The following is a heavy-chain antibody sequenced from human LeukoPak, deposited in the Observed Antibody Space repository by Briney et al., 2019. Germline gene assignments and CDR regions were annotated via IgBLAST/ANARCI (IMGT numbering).Heavy chain of an antibody. D-gene: IGHD2-15*01. Sequence: SVKVSCKAFGGTFSSYTISWVRQAPGQGLEWMGRIIPILGIANYAQKFQGRVTITADKSTSTAYMELSSLRSEDTAVYYCARDRGYCSGGSCYSSGNYYYYMDVWGKGTTVTVSS. J-gene: IGHJ6*03. CDR3: ARDRGYCSGGSCYSSGNYYYYMDV. CDR1: GGTFSSYT. CDR2: IIPILGIA. V-gene: IGHV1-69*04.